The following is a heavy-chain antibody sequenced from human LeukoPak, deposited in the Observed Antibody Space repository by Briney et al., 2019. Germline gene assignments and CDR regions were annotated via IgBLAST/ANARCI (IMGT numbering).Heavy chain of an antibody. J-gene: IGHJ3*02. CDR3: ARESIAKGDAFDI. D-gene: IGHD6-6*01. Sequence: SETLSLTCTVSGGSISSSSYYWGWIRQPPGKGLEWIGSIYHSGSTNYNPSLKSRVTISVDTSKNQFSLKLSSVTAADTAVYYCARESIAKGDAFDIWGQGTMVTVSS. CDR1: GGSISSSSYY. CDR2: IYHSGST. V-gene: IGHV4-39*07.